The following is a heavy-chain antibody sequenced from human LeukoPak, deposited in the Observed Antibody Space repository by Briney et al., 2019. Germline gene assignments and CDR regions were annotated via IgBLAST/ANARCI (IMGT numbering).Heavy chain of an antibody. CDR2: IYYSGST. D-gene: IGHD6-6*01. CDR3: AREDSSSSEDAFDI. Sequence: PSQTLSLTCTVTGGSISSGDYYWSWIRQPPGKGLEWIGYIYYSGSTYYNPSLKSRVTISVDTSKNQFSLKLSSVTAADTAVYYCAREDSSSSEDAFDIWGQGTMVTVSS. CDR1: GGSISSGDYY. J-gene: IGHJ3*02. V-gene: IGHV4-30-4*08.